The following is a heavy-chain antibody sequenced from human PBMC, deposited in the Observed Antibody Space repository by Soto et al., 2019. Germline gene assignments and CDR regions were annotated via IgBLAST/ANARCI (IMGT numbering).Heavy chain of an antibody. J-gene: IGHJ5*02. CDR1: GGTFSSYA. CDR2: IIPIFGTA. CDR3: ARATSYGSGSYYKRSWFDP. V-gene: IGHV1-69*06. D-gene: IGHD3-10*01. Sequence: SVKVSFKASGGTFSSYAISWVRQAPGQGLEWMGGIIPIFGTANYAQKFQGRVTITADKSTSTAYMELSSLRSEDTAVYYCARATSYGSGSYYKRSWFDPWGQGTLVTVSS.